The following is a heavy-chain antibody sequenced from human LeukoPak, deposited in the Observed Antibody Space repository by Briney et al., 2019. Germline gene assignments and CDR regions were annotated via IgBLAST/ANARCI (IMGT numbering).Heavy chain of an antibody. J-gene: IGHJ3*02. D-gene: IGHD3-22*01. V-gene: IGHV3-21*01. CDR3: ARDRSYYYDSSGPAFDI. Sequence: GGSLSHSCAASGFTFSSYSMNWVRQAPGKGLEWVSSISGSSSYIYYADSVKGRFTISRDNAKNSLYLQMNSLRAEDTAVYYCARDRSYYYDSSGPAFDICGPGTLVTVSS. CDR2: ISGSSSYI. CDR1: GFTFSSYS.